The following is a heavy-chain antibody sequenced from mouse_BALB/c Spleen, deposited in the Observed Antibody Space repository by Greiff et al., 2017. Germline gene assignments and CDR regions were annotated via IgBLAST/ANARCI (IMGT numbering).Heavy chain of an antibody. CDR3: ARMGGYDVGFAY. D-gene: IGHD2-2*01. Sequence: QVQLQQPGAELVKPGAPVKLSCKASGYTFTSYWMNWVKQRPGRGLEWIGRIDPSDSETHYNQKFKDKATLTVDKSSSTAYIQLSSLTSEDSAVYYCARMGGYDVGFAYWGQGTLVTVSA. J-gene: IGHJ3*01. CDR2: IDPSDSET. CDR1: GYTFTSYW. V-gene: IGHV1-69*02.